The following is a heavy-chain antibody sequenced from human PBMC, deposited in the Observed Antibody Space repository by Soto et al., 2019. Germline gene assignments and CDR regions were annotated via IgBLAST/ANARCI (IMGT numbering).Heavy chain of an antibody. V-gene: IGHV3-73*01. J-gene: IGHJ6*02. D-gene: IGHD3-16*01. CDR2: IRSKANSYAT. CDR3: TRHWSHYDYVWGSSGGYYYGMDV. CDR1: GFTFSGSA. Sequence: GGSLRLSCAASGFTFSGSAMHWVRQASGKGLEWVGRIRSKANSYATAYAASVKGRFTISRDDSKNTAYLQMNSLKTEDTAVYYCTRHWSHYDYVWGSSGGYYYGMDVWGQGTTVTVSS.